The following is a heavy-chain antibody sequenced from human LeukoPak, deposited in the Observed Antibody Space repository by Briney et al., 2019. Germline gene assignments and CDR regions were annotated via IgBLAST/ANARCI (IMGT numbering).Heavy chain of an antibody. CDR3: AGALYYYDSSGYSDY. Sequence: GGSLRLSCAASGFTFSDYYMSWIRQAPGKGLEWVSYISSSGSTIYYADSVKGRFTISRDNAKNSLYLQMNSLRAEDTAVYYCAGALYYYDSSGYSDYGGRGTLVPVSS. V-gene: IGHV3-11*01. CDR2: ISSSGSTI. CDR1: GFTFSDYY. D-gene: IGHD3-22*01. J-gene: IGHJ4*02.